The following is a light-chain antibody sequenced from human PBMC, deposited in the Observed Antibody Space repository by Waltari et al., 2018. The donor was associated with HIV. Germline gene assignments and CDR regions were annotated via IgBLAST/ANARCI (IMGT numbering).Light chain of an antibody. CDR3: CSYAGSYTWV. Sequence: QSALTQPRSVSGSPGQSVTISCTGTSSDVGGYNYVSWYQQHPGKATKHMIYDVSKRPSGVPDRFSGSKSGNTASLTISGLQAEDEADYYCCSYAGSYTWVFGGGTKLTVL. J-gene: IGLJ3*02. CDR2: DVS. V-gene: IGLV2-11*01. CDR1: SSDVGGYNY.